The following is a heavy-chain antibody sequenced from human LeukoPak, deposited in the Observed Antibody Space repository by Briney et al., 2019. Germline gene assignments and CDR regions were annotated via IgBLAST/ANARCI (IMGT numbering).Heavy chain of an antibody. Sequence: GGSLRLFCAASGCTFSSYGMSWVRQAPGKGLEWVSASSGSGGSTYYADSVKGRFTISRDNSKNTLYLQMNSLRAEDTAVYYCAKGPLLLWFGEGTYFDYWGQGTLVTVSS. CDR2: SSGSGGST. CDR3: AKGPLLLWFGEGTYFDY. CDR1: GCTFSSYG. D-gene: IGHD3-10*01. V-gene: IGHV3-23*01. J-gene: IGHJ4*02.